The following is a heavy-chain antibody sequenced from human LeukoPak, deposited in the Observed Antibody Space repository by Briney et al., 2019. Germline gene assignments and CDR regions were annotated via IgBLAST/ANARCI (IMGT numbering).Heavy chain of an antibody. D-gene: IGHD3-22*01. V-gene: IGHV1-46*01. CDR3: ARDSSGYYVVDY. J-gene: IGHJ4*02. CDR1: GYTFTSYY. CDR2: INPSGGST. Sequence: EASVKVSCKASGYTFTSYYMHWVRQAPGQGLEWMGIINPSGGSTSYAQKFQGRVTMTRDMSTSTVYMELSSLRSDDTAVYYCARDSSGYYVVDYWGQGTLVTVSS.